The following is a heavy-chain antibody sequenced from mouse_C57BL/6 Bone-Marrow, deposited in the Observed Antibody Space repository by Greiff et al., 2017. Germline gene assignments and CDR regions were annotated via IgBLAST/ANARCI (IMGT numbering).Heavy chain of an antibody. V-gene: IGHV1-26*01. J-gene: IGHJ2*01. CDR3: ARPITTVVARGYFDY. CDR2: INPNNGGT. Sequence: EVQLQQSGPELVKPGASVKISCKASGYTFTDYYMNWVKQSHGKSLEWIGGINPNNGGTSYNQKFTGKATLTVDKSSSTSYMELRSLTSEDSAVYYCARPITTVVARGYFDYWGQGTTLTVAS. D-gene: IGHD1-1*01. CDR1: GYTFTDYY.